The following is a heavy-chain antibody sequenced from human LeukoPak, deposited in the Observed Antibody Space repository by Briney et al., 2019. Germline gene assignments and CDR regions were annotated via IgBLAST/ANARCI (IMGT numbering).Heavy chain of an antibody. CDR3: AREVPPLITIFGVVGPYNWFDP. CDR1: GYTFTSYY. V-gene: IGHV1-46*01. J-gene: IGHJ5*02. D-gene: IGHD3-3*01. CDR2: INPSGGST. Sequence: ASVKVSCKASGYTFTSYYMHWVRQAPGQGLEWMGIINPSGGSTSYAQKFQGRVTMTRDMSTSTVYMELSSLRSEDTAVYYCAREVPPLITIFGVVGPYNWFDPWGQGTLVTVSS.